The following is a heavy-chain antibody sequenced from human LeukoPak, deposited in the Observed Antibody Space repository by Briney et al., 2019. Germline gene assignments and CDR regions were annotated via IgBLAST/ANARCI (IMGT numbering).Heavy chain of an antibody. CDR3: ARGNAMATITLDYYYGMDV. J-gene: IGHJ6*02. V-gene: IGHV1-69*04. D-gene: IGHD5-24*01. CDR2: IIPILGIA. CDR1: GGTFSSYA. Sequence: ASVKVSCKASGGTFSSYAISWVRQAPGQGLEWMGRIIPILGIANYAQKFQGRVTITADKSTSTAYMELSSLRSEDTAVYYCARGNAMATITLDYYYGMDVWGQGTTVTVSS.